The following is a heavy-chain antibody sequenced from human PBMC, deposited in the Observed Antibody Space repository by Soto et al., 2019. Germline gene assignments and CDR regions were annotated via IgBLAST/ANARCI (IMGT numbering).Heavy chain of an antibody. V-gene: IGHV3-21*01. Sequence: GRPLRLSSAASGFTFSSYSMNWVRKAQGKGLEWVSSISSSSSYIYYADSVKGRFTISRDNAKNSLYLQMNSLRAEDTAVYYCAHLTLYDSSGYYASGAFDIWGQGTMVTVSS. CDR1: GFTFSSYS. J-gene: IGHJ3*02. CDR2: ISSSSSYI. CDR3: AHLTLYDSSGYYASGAFDI. D-gene: IGHD3-22*01.